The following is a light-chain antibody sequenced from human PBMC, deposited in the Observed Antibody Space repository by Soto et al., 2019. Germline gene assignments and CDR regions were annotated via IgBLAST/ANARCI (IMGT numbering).Light chain of an antibody. V-gene: IGKV1-5*01. CDR3: QQYNTYWT. CDR2: DVS. J-gene: IGKJ1*01. Sequence: DIQMTQFPSTLSASVGDRVTITRRASQNIGSWLAWYQQKPGKAPKVLIYDVSNLETGVPSRFSGSGSGTEFTLTISSLQPDDFATYYCQQYNTYWTFGQGTKVEIK. CDR1: QNIGSW.